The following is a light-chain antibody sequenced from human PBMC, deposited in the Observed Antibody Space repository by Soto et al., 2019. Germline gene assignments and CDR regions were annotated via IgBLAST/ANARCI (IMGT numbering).Light chain of an antibody. Sequence: VMTQAPATLSVSPGARATLSCRASQSVSSNLAWYQQKPGQAPRLLIYGASTRATGIPARFSVSGSGTAGTINISSLQSEDVEVDDGQQYNNWPLTFGQGTKVEIK. CDR2: GAS. CDR3: QQYNNWPLT. CDR1: QSVSSN. J-gene: IGKJ1*01. V-gene: IGKV3-15*01.